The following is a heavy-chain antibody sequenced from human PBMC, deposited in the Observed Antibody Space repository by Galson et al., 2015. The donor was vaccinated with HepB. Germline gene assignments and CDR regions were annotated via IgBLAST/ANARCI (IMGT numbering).Heavy chain of an antibody. J-gene: IGHJ4*02. D-gene: IGHD2-15*01. Sequence: SVKVSCKASGYTFTSYYMHWVRQAPGQGLEWMGIINPSGGSTSYAQKFQGRVTMTRDTSTSTVYMELSSLRSEDTAVYYCAREIVSGYCSGGSCYLGSGFDYWGQGTLVTVSS. CDR1: GYTFTSYY. CDR2: INPSGGST. V-gene: IGHV1-46*03. CDR3: AREIVSGYCSGGSCYLGSGFDY.